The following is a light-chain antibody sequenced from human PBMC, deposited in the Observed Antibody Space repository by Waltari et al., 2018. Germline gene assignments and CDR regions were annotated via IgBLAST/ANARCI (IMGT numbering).Light chain of an antibody. CDR3: QVYDSNTWV. Sequence: SYELTQPLSVSVALGQTARITCGGNNIGRKDVHWYQQKPGQAPVLVNRPYGIRERFSRSNSGNTATLTISRAQAGDEADYYCQVYDSNTWVFGGGTKLTVL. CDR1: NIGRKD. V-gene: IGLV3-9*01. J-gene: IGLJ3*02.